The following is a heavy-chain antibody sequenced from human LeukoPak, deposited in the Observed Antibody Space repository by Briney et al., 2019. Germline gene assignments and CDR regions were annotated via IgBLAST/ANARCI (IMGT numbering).Heavy chain of an antibody. J-gene: IGHJ4*02. V-gene: IGHV3-21*04. D-gene: IGHD6-19*01. CDR1: GFTFSSYS. Sequence: GGSLRLSCAASGFTFSSYSMNWVRQAPGKGLEWVSSISSSSSYTNYADSVKGRFTISRDNAKKSLYLQMDSLRAEDTAVYYCARTVAGRGVDYWGQGTLVTVSS. CDR2: ISSSSSYT. CDR3: ARTVAGRGVDY.